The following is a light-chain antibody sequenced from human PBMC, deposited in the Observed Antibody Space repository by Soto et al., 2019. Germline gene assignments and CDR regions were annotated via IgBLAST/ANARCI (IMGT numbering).Light chain of an antibody. CDR1: SSNVGGYNY. V-gene: IGLV2-11*01. Sequence: LTQPRSVSGSPGQSVTISCTGTSSNVGGYNYVSWYRQHPGKAPKLMIYDVSKRPSGVPDRFSGSKSGNTASLTISGLQAEDEADYYCCSYAGSYTYVFGTGTKVTVL. J-gene: IGLJ1*01. CDR3: CSYAGSYTYV. CDR2: DVS.